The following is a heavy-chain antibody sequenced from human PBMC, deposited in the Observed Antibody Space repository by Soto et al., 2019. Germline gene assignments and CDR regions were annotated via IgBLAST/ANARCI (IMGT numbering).Heavy chain of an antibody. CDR1: GGTFSSYT. D-gene: IGHD5-12*01. CDR3: ARGGTGWLQSYFDY. Sequence: QVQLVQSGAEVKKPGSSVKVSCKASGGTFSSYTISWVRQAPGQGREWMGRIIPILGIANYAQKFQGRVTITADKSTSTAYMELSSLRSEDTAVYYCARGGTGWLQSYFDYWGQGTLVTVSS. J-gene: IGHJ4*02. V-gene: IGHV1-69*02. CDR2: IIPILGIA.